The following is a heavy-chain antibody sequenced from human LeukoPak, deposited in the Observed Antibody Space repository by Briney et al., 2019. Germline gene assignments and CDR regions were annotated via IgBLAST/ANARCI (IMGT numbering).Heavy chain of an antibody. D-gene: IGHD2-15*01. CDR3: ARVRPLDCSGGSCYPTLDY. CDR2: IYYSGST. J-gene: IGHJ4*02. Sequence: SETLSLTCTVSGGSISSYYWSWIRQPPGKGLEWIGYIYYSGSTNYNPSLKSRVTISVDTSKNQFSLKPSSVTAADTAVYYCARVRPLDCSGGSCYPTLDYWGQGTPVTVSS. V-gene: IGHV4-59*01. CDR1: GGSISSYY.